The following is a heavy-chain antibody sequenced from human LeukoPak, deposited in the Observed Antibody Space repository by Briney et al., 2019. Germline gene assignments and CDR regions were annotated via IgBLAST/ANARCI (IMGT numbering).Heavy chain of an antibody. D-gene: IGHD4-17*01. V-gene: IGHV3-9*01. Sequence: GGSLRLSCAASGFTFDDYAMHWVRQAPGKGLEWVSGISWNSGSIGYADSVKGRFTISRDNAKNSQYLQMNRLRAEDTALYYCAKEYGERGFDYWGQGTLVTVSS. J-gene: IGHJ4*02. CDR1: GFTFDDYA. CDR3: AKEYGERGFDY. CDR2: ISWNSGSI.